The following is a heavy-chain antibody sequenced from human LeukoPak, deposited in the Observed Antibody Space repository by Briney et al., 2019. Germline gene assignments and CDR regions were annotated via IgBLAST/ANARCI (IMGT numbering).Heavy chain of an antibody. CDR3: ARPYYYDSRIDP. Sequence: SQTLSLTCTVSGGSISSGDYYWSWIRQPPGKGLEWIAYMYYSGSTYYNPSLKSRITMSADTSKNQLSLKLSSVTAADTAVYYCARPYYYDSRIDPWGQGILVTVSS. D-gene: IGHD3-22*01. CDR2: MYYSGST. J-gene: IGHJ5*02. V-gene: IGHV4-30-4*01. CDR1: GGSISSGDYY.